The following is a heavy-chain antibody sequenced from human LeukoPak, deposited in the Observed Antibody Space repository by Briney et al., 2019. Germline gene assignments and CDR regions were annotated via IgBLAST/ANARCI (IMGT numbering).Heavy chain of an antibody. CDR1: GFTFSSYN. Sequence: GGSLRLSCSASGFTFSSYNMNWVRQAPGKGLEWVSSISSGTSYIYYADSVKGRFTISRDNAKNSLYLQMNSLRAEDTAVYYCARDRSTIVRSFDYWGQGTLVTVSS. CDR3: ARDRSTIVRSFDY. V-gene: IGHV3-21*01. D-gene: IGHD1-26*01. J-gene: IGHJ4*02. CDR2: ISSGTSYI.